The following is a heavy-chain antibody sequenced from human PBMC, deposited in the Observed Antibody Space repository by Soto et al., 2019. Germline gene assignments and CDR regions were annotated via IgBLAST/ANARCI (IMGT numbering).Heavy chain of an antibody. CDR1: GFTFSSYW. Sequence: EVQLVESGGGLVQPGGSLRLSCAASGFTFSSYWMHWLRQAPGNGLVWVSRINSDGSSTSYADSVKGRFTISRDNDKNTLYLQMNSLISEDTAVYYCVRTSLVVAAATRADYWGQGTLVTVSS. CDR2: INSDGSST. V-gene: IGHV3-74*01. CDR3: VRTSLVVAAATRADY. D-gene: IGHD2-15*01. J-gene: IGHJ4*02.